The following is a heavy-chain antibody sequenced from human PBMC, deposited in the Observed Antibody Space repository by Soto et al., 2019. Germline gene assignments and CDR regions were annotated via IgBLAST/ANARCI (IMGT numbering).Heavy chain of an antibody. J-gene: IGHJ3*02. CDR2: IYWRDDK. Sequence: QITLKESGPTLVQPTQTLTLTCTFSGFSLSTSGEAVGWIRQPPGKALEWLALIYWRDDKHYSPSLKSRLTINKDTSKNQVVLTMTSLDPVDTATYYCAHRRCGVGSCYNVCDIWGQGAMVTVAS. CDR3: AHRRCGVGSCYNVCDI. V-gene: IGHV2-5*01. CDR1: GFSLSTSGEA. D-gene: IGHD2-15*01.